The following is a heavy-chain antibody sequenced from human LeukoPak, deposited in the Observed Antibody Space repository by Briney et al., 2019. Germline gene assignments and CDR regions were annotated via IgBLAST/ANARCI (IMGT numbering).Heavy chain of an antibody. Sequence: ASVKVSCKASGYTFTSYAMHWVRQAPGQRLEWMGWINAGNGNTKYSQKFQGRVTITRDTSASTAYMELSSLRSEDTAVYYCARGDSYGYFGGDYWGQGTLVTVSS. CDR2: INAGNGNT. D-gene: IGHD5-18*01. CDR1: GYTFTSYA. J-gene: IGHJ4*02. V-gene: IGHV1-3*01. CDR3: ARGDSYGYFGGDY.